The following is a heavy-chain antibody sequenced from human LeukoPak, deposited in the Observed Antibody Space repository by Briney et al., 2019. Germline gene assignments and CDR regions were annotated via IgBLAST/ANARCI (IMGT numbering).Heavy chain of an antibody. CDR1: GFTFSSYW. CDR2: IKQDGSEK. D-gene: IGHD5-18*01. Sequence: GGSLRLSCAASGFTFSSYWMSWVRQAPGKGLEWVANIKQDGSEKYYVDSVKGRFTISRDNAKNSLYLQMNSLRAEDTAVYYCARDQMGGYSYGYNDYWGQGTLATVSS. J-gene: IGHJ4*02. V-gene: IGHV3-7*01. CDR3: ARDQMGGYSYGYNDY.